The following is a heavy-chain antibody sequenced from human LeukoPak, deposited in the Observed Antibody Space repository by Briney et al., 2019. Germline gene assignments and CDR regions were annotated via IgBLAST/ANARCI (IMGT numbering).Heavy chain of an antibody. CDR1: GGSISSSSYY. Sequence: SGTLSLTCAFSGGSISSSSYYGGWIRQPPGKVVEWNGSIYYSGSTCYNPSLKSRVTMSMDTSQSQFGVKLSSVTAADTAVYYCDIIDGIFDYWGQGTLVTVSS. D-gene: IGHD1-26*01. CDR3: DIIDGIFDY. V-gene: IGHV4-39*01. CDR2: IYYSGST. J-gene: IGHJ4*02.